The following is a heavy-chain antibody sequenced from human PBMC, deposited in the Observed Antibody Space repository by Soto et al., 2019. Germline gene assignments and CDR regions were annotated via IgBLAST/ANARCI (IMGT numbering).Heavy chain of an antibody. D-gene: IGHD2-2*01. Sequence: ASVKVSCKASGYTFTSYGISWVRQAPGQGLEWMGWISAYNGNTNCAQKLQGRVTMTTDTSTSTAYMELRSLRSDDTAVYYCARSVPASSGHYYYYYVDVWGKGTTVTVSS. J-gene: IGHJ6*03. V-gene: IGHV1-18*01. CDR3: ARSVPASSGHYYYYYVDV. CDR2: ISAYNGNT. CDR1: GYTFTSYG.